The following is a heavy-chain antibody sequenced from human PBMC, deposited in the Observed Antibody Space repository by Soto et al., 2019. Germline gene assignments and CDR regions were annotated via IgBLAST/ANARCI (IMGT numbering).Heavy chain of an antibody. V-gene: IGHV3-7*05. CDR1: GFTFSSYW. D-gene: IGHD3-3*01. J-gene: IGHJ6*02. Sequence: GGSLRLSCAASGFTFSSYWMSWVRQAPGKGLEWVANIKQDGSEKYYVDSVKGRFTISRDNAKNSLYLQMNSLRAEDTAVYYCASENADLEWFFLGSYGMDVWGQGTTVTVSS. CDR3: ASENADLEWFFLGSYGMDV. CDR2: IKQDGSEK.